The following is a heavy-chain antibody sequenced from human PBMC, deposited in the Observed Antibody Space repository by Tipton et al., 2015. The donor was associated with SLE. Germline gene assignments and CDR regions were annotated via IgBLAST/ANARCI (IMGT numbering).Heavy chain of an antibody. J-gene: IGHJ4*02. CDR1: GGSFSGED. CDR3: ARVGYYDSSGYSY. Sequence: TLSLTCAVYGGSFSGEDLGWIRQPPGKGLEWIGRFYYSGSTYYNPSLKSRVTISVDTSKNQFSLKLSSVTAADTAVYYCARVGYYDSSGYSYWGTGTLVTVPS. V-gene: IGHV4-34*01. D-gene: IGHD3-22*01. CDR2: FYYSGST.